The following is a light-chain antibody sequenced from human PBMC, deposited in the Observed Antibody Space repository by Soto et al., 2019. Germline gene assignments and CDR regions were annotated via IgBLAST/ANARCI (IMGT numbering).Light chain of an antibody. Sequence: DIRMTQSPSSLSASVGDRVTITCRASQGISNYLNWYQQRPGKAPKLLIYAASSLQSGVPSRFSGSGSGTDFTLTISSLQPEDFVTYYCQQTYSTPITFGQGTRLEIK. CDR3: QQTYSTPIT. CDR2: AAS. V-gene: IGKV1-39*01. CDR1: QGISNY. J-gene: IGKJ5*01.